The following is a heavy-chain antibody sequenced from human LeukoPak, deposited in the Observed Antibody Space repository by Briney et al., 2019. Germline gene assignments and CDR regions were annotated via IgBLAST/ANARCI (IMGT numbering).Heavy chain of an antibody. CDR1: GYTFTGSY. D-gene: IGHD5-18*01. CDR3: ARVWLASAYGMDV. J-gene: IGHJ6*02. Sequence: ASVKVSSTASGYTFTGSYMHWVRQAPGQGLEWMGRINPNSGGTNYAQKFQGRVTMTRDTSISTAYMELSRLRSDDTAVYYCARVWLASAYGMDVWGQGTTVTVSS. V-gene: IGHV1-2*06. CDR2: INPNSGGT.